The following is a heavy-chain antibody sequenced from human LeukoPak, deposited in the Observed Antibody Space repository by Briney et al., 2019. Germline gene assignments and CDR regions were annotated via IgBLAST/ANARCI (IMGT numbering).Heavy chain of an antibody. J-gene: IGHJ6*02. V-gene: IGHV1-18*01. CDR3: ARGLVTIFGVVIMGNYYYYGMDV. D-gene: IGHD3-3*01. CDR1: GYTFTSYG. CDR2: ISAYNGNT. Sequence: ASVKVSCKASGYTFTSYGISWVRQAPGQGLEWMGWISAYNGNTNYAQKLQGRVIMTTDTSTSTAYMELRSLRSDDTAVYYCARGLVTIFGVVIMGNYYYYGMDVWGQGTTVTVSS.